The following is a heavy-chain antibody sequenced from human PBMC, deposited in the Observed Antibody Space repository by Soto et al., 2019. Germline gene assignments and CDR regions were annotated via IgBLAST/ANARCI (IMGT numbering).Heavy chain of an antibody. J-gene: IGHJ6*02. V-gene: IGHV1-18*01. Sequence: GASVMVSCKASGYTFTSYGISWVRQAPGQGLEWMGWISAYNGNTNYAQKLQGRVTMTTDTSTSTAYMELRSLRSDDTAVYYCARDPGRWNYYSGMGIWGQGTTVTVSS. CDR2: ISAYNGNT. CDR3: ARDPGRWNYYSGMGI. D-gene: IGHD3-3*01. CDR1: GYTFTSYG.